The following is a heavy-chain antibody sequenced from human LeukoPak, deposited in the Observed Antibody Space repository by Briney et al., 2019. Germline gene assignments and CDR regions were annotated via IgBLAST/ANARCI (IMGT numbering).Heavy chain of an antibody. Sequence: SETLSLTRTVSGGSISSYYWSWIRQPAGKGLEWIGRIYTSGSTNYNPSLKSRVTMSVDTSKNQFSLKLSSVTAADTAVYYCARDTPFLSPWSSGRFLTPALQNNWFDPWGQGTLVTVSS. J-gene: IGHJ5*02. CDR2: IYTSGST. D-gene: IGHD3-3*01. V-gene: IGHV4-4*07. CDR3: ARDTPFLSPWSSGRFLTPALQNNWFDP. CDR1: GGSISSYY.